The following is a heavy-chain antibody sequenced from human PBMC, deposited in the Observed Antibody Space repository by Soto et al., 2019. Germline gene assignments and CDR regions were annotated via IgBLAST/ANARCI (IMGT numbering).Heavy chain of an antibody. Sequence: QVQLVESGGGVVQPGRSLRLSCAASGFTFNNYGIHWVRQAPGKGLEWVTVISNDGSHKYYADSVKGRLTISRDNSKNTVLLQINSLRAEDTAMYYCAKDLGLAASHGIDWGQGTMVTVSS. J-gene: IGHJ3*01. CDR1: GFTFNNYG. V-gene: IGHV3-30*18. D-gene: IGHD6-13*01. CDR3: AKDLGLAASHGID. CDR2: ISNDGSHK.